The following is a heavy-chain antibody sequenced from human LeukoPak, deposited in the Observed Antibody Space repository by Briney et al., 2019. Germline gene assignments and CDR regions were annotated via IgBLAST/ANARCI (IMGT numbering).Heavy chain of an antibody. Sequence: SETLSLTCAVYGGSFSGYYWSWIRQPPGKGLEWIGEINHSGSTNYNPSLKSRVAISVDTSKNQFSLKLSSVTAADTAVYYCARVTRGLFGSSSWYNPRGRYFRHWGQGTLVTVSS. CDR1: GGSFSGYY. CDR3: ARVTRGLFGSSSWYNPRGRYFRH. D-gene: IGHD6-13*01. CDR2: INHSGST. J-gene: IGHJ1*01. V-gene: IGHV4-34*01.